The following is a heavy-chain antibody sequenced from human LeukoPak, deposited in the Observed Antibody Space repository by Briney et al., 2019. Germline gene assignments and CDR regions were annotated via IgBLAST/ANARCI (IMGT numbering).Heavy chain of an antibody. D-gene: IGHD3-16*01. J-gene: IGHJ5*02. V-gene: IGHV3-7*01. Sequence: PGGSLRLSCAASGIIITSYWMSWVRQTPGKGLEWVPNIKQDGSEKNYVDSVKGRFTIFRDNARNSLYLQMNSLRAEDTAVYYCASHSYGYNHWGQGTLVIVSS. CDR3: ASHSYGYNH. CDR1: GIIITSYW. CDR2: IKQDGSEK.